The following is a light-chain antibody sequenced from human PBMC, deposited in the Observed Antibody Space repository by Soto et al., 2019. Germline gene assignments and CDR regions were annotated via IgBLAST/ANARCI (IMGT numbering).Light chain of an antibody. CDR1: QSVTRSY. V-gene: IGKV3-20*01. Sequence: EIVLTQSPGTVSLSPGERATLSCRASQSVTRSYLAWYQQKPGQAPRLLIHGASSRATGIPDRFSGSESGTDFTLTISRLEPEDFAVYYCQQYDSSPNTFGQGTKLEIK. CDR2: GAS. CDR3: QQYDSSPNT. J-gene: IGKJ2*01.